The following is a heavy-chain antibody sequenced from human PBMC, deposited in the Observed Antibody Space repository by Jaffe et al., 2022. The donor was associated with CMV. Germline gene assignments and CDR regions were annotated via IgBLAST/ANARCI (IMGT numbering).Heavy chain of an antibody. J-gene: IGHJ4*02. CDR2: ISGSGGST. CDR1: GFTFSSYA. CDR3: ANPGFGNWAYFDF. V-gene: IGHV3-23*01. D-gene: IGHD7-27*01. Sequence: EVQLLESGGGLVQPGGSLRLSCAASGFTFSSYAMSWVRQAPGKGLEWVSAISGSGGSTYYADSVKGRFTISRDNSKNTLYLQMNSLRADDTAVYYCANPGFGNWAYFDFWGQGTLVTVSS.